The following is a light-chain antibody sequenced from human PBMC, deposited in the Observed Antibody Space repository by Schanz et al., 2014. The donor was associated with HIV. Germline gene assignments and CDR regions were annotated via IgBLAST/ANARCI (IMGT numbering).Light chain of an antibody. J-gene: IGKJ2*01. Sequence: EIVVTQSPATLSVSPGERATLSCRASQSISTNLAWYQQKPGQAPRLLIYGASTRATGIPARFSGSGSGTEFTLTISSLQSEDFAVYFCQQYNNWHTFGQGTKVEIK. CDR2: GAS. CDR3: QQYNNWHT. CDR1: QSISTN. V-gene: IGKV3-15*01.